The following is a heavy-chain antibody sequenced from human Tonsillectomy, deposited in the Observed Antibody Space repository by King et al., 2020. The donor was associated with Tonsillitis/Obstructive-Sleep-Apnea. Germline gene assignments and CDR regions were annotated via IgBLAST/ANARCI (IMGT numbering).Heavy chain of an antibody. CDR1: GFTFSSYS. D-gene: IGHD1-26*01. J-gene: IGHJ6*03. CDR2: ISSSSSYI. Sequence: VQLVESGGGLVKPGGSLRLSCAASGFTFSSYSMNWVRQAPGKGLEWVSSISSSSSYIYYSDSVKGRFTISRDNAKNSLYLQVNSLRAEDTAVYYCARDGTEGDYMAVGGKGTTVTVSS. CDR3: ARDGTEGDYMAV. V-gene: IGHV3-21*01.